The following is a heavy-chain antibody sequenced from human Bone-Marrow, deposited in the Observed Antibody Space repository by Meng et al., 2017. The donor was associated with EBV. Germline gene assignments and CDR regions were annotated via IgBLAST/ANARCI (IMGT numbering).Heavy chain of an antibody. CDR2: VSENEVNK. CDR3: AKGVDGYNELDY. D-gene: IGHD5-24*01. J-gene: IGHJ4*02. CDR1: GFNFRIYD. V-gene: IGHV3-30*18. Sequence: HVQLVESGGGVVQPGRSMRLSCVASGFNFRIYDMHWVRQAPGKGLEWVAVVSENEVNKHYADSVKGRFTVSRDNSKKMMYLQMNSLRIEDTAVYYCAKGVDGYNELDYWGQGAMVTVSS.